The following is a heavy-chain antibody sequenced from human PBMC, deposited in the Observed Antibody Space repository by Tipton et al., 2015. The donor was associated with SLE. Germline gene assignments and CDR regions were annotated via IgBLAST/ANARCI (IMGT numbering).Heavy chain of an antibody. CDR2: INPSGGST. V-gene: IGHV1-46*01. Sequence: QSGAEVKKPGASVKVSCKASGYTFTGYNIHWVRQAPGQGLEWMGIINPSGGSTSYAQKFQGRVTMTRDTSTSTVYMELSSLRSEDTAVYYWARARGGYCSSTSCPGGWFDPWGQGTLVTVSS. D-gene: IGHD2-2*01. CDR1: GYTFTGYN. CDR3: ARARGGYCSSTSCPGGWFDP. J-gene: IGHJ5*02.